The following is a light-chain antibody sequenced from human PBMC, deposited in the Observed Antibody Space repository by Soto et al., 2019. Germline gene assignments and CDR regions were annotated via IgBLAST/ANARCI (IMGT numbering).Light chain of an antibody. CDR1: PTISSW. CDR3: QHYNSYSEA. Sequence: DIQMTQSPSTLSGSVGYRFTITCRASPTISSWLAWYQQKPGKPPKLLIYKASTLNSGVPSRLSGSGSRTEFTLTSSSLQHDDFATYYWQHYNSYSEAFGQGTKVELK. CDR2: KAS. J-gene: IGKJ1*01. V-gene: IGKV1-5*03.